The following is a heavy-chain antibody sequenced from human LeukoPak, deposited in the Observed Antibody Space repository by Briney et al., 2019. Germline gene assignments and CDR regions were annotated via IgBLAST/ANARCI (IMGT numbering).Heavy chain of an antibody. CDR1: GFXFNNYA. CDR3: AKEQTSSGYFDY. V-gene: IGHV3-23*01. J-gene: IGHJ4*02. Sequence: GGSLRLSCAASGFXFNNYAMSWVRQAPGKGLEWVAAISGNGGRTYYRDSVKGRFTISRDNPKNTLYLLMNSLSAEDTALYYCAKEQTSSGYFDYWGQGTLVTVSS. D-gene: IGHD3-10*01. CDR2: ISGNGGRT.